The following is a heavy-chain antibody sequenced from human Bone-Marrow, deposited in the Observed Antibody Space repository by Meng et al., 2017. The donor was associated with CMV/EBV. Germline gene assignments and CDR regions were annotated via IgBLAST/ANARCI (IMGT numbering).Heavy chain of an antibody. CDR3: TGGPWGYY. V-gene: IGHV3-48*04. CDR2: ISTSSDII. D-gene: IGHD3-16*01. J-gene: IGHJ4*02. CDR1: AFTFTRHS. Sequence: GGSLRLSCAASAFTFTRHSMNWVRQAPGKGLEWLSYISTSSDIIYYADSVRGRFTISRDNAKNSVYLQMNSLKTEDTTVYYCTGGPWGYYWGQGTLVTVSS.